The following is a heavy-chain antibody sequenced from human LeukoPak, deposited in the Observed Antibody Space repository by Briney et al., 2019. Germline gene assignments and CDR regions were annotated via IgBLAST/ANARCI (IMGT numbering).Heavy chain of an antibody. D-gene: IGHD5/OR15-5a*01. CDR1: GYTSTSYA. Sequence: ASVKVSCKASGYTSTSYAMHWVRQAPGQRLEWMGWINAGNGNTKYSQKFQGRVTITRDTSASTAYMELSSLRSEGTAVYYCARDLYDVPFDYWGQGTLVTVSS. CDR2: INAGNGNT. J-gene: IGHJ4*02. V-gene: IGHV1-3*01. CDR3: ARDLYDVPFDY.